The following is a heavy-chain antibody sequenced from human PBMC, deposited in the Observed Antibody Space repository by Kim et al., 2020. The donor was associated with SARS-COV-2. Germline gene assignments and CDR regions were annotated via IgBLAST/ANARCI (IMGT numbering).Heavy chain of an antibody. Sequence: GGSLRLSCAASGFTFSSYGMHWVRQAPGKGLEWVAVIWYDGSNKYYADSVKGRFTISRDNSKNTLYLQMNSLRAEDTAVYYCAKDQAAAGRYYFDYWGQGTLVTVSS. CDR2: IWYDGSNK. D-gene: IGHD6-13*01. J-gene: IGHJ4*02. CDR1: GFTFSSYG. CDR3: AKDQAAAGRYYFDY. V-gene: IGHV3-33*06.